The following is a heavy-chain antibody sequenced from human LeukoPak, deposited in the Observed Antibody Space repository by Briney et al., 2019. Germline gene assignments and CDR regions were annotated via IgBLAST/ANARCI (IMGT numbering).Heavy chain of an antibody. CDR2: ISYDGSNK. D-gene: IGHD3-9*01. CDR1: GFTFSSYA. Sequence: GGSLRLSCAASGFTFSSYAMHWVRQAPGKGLEWVAVISYDGSNKYYADSVKGRFTISRGNSKNTLYLQMNSLRAEDTAVYYCARDSTPRYYDILTGYYTAVGYFDYWGQGTLVTVSS. J-gene: IGHJ4*02. CDR3: ARDSTPRYYDILTGYYTAVGYFDY. V-gene: IGHV3-30-3*01.